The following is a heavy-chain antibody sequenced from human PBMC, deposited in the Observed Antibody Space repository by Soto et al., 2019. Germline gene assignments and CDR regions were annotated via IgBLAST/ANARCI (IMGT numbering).Heavy chain of an antibody. V-gene: IGHV1-18*01. J-gene: IGHJ6*02. CDR3: XXEGPAPYYYYGMDV. CDR2: ISAYNGNT. Sequence: QVQLVQSGGEVKKPGASVKVSCKTSGYSFTTYGISWVRQAPGQGLEWMGWISAYNGNTNYAQKLQGRVTMTTDTXXSXAXXXXXXLXSDDTAVXXXXXEGPAPYYYYGMDVWGQGSTVTVSS. CDR1: GYSFTTYG.